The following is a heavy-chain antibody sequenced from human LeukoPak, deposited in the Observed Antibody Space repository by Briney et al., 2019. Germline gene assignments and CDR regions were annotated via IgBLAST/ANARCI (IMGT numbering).Heavy chain of an antibody. CDR3: ARDSSSINYYYYYMDV. CDR2: NLPIFGTA. Sequence: AAVKVTFQGSGGTFISYAIGCVRQAPGQGVDWMGGNLPIFGTANYAQKFQGRVTITTDESTSTAYMELSSLRSEDTAVYYCARDSSSINYYYYYMDVWGKGTTVTVSS. V-gene: IGHV1-69*05. CDR1: GGTFISYA. J-gene: IGHJ6*03. D-gene: IGHD6-6*01.